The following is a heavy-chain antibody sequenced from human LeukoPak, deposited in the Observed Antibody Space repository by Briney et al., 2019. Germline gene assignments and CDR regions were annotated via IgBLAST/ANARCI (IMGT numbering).Heavy chain of an antibody. Sequence: PSETLSLTCTVSGGSISSSSYYWGWIRQPPGKGLEWIGSIYSSGSTNYNPSLESRVTISVDTSKNQFSLKLNSVTAADTAVYYCARMGNLATVTTDYWGQGTLVTVSS. CDR3: ARMGNLATVTTDY. J-gene: IGHJ4*02. CDR1: GGSISSSSYY. V-gene: IGHV4-39*07. CDR2: IYSSGST. D-gene: IGHD4-17*01.